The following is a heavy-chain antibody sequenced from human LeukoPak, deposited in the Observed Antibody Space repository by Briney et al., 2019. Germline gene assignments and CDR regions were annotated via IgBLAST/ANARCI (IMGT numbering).Heavy chain of an antibody. D-gene: IGHD1-26*01. Sequence: GRSLRLSCTASGFTFGDYAVTWFRQAPGKGLEWVGFIRSKAYGGTTEYAASVKGRFTISRDDSKSIAYLQMNSLKTEDTAVYYCTRVAVGAIDYWGQGPLVTVSS. CDR1: GFTFGDYA. CDR3: TRVAVGAIDY. CDR2: IRSKAYGGTT. J-gene: IGHJ4*02. V-gene: IGHV3-49*03.